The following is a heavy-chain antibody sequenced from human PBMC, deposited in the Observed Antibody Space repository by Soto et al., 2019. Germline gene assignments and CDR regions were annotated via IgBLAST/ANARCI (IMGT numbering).Heavy chain of an antibody. CDR3: AKDRGSSGEDLVADY. D-gene: IGHD2-15*01. V-gene: IGHV3-23*01. CDR2: ISGSGGST. J-gene: IGHJ4*02. Sequence: PGGSLRLSCAASGFTFSSYAMSWVRPAPGKGLEWVSAISGSGGSTYYADSVKGRFTISRDNSKNTLYLQMNSLRAEDTAVYYCAKDRGSSGEDLVADYWGQGTLVTVSS. CDR1: GFTFSSYA.